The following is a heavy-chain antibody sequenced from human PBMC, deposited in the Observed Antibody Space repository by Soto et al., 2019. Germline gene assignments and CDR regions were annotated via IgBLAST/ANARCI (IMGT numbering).Heavy chain of an antibody. J-gene: IGHJ4*02. CDR2: IKSKTDGGTT. CDR1: GFTFSNAW. CDR3: TTVEDGYNYYFDY. D-gene: IGHD5-12*01. V-gene: IGHV3-15*01. Sequence: PGGSLRLFCAASGFTFSNAWMSWVRQAPGKGLEWVGRIKSKTDGGTTDYAAPVKGRFTISRDDSKHTLYLQMNSLKTEETAVYYCTTVEDGYNYYFDYWGQGTLVTVSS.